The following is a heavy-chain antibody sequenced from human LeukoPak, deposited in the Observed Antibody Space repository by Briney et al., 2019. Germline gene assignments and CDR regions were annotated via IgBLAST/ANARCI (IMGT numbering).Heavy chain of an antibody. V-gene: IGHV3-33*01. CDR2: IWHDGSAE. J-gene: IGHJ4*02. CDR1: GFIFSSYG. Sequence: GGSLRLSCAASGFIFSSYGMYWVRQAPGKGLEWGAVIWHDGSAEFYADSVKGRFSISRDDSNNTVYLQMNSLRAEDTALYYCARDSRGGWSGYFDFWGQGTLVTVSS. CDR3: ARDSRGGWSGYFDF. D-gene: IGHD6-19*01.